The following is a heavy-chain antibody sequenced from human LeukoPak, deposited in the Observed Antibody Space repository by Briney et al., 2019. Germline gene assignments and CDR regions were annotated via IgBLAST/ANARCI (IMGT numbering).Heavy chain of an antibody. CDR2: IFPGTSEV. CDR1: GYTFSTYW. CDR3: ARHTGRPQAGWFDP. Sequence: GESLKISCEDSGYTFSTYWVGWVRQMPGKGLEYMGIIFPGTSEVRYGPAFQGQVTISADRSISTAYLQWTSLKASDTAMYYCARHTGRPQAGWFDPWGQGTLVTVSS. V-gene: IGHV5-51*01. J-gene: IGHJ5*02. D-gene: IGHD3-10*01.